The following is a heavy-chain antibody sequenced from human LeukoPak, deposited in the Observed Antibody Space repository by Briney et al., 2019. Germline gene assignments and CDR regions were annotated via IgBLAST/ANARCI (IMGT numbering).Heavy chain of an antibody. Sequence: SETLSLTCNVSGGSINSYYWSWIWQPAGEGLEWIGRIYSSGSTNYNPSLKSRVTMSVDTSKNQFSLKLSSVTAADTAVYYCARGKSYCGGDCYGYWGRGTLVTVSS. CDR1: GGSINSYY. V-gene: IGHV4-4*07. D-gene: IGHD2-21*02. J-gene: IGHJ4*02. CDR3: ARGKSYCGGDCYGY. CDR2: IYSSGST.